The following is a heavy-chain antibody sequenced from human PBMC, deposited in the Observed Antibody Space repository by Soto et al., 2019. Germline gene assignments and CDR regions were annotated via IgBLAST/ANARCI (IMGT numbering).Heavy chain of an antibody. CDR1: GFTVSNNY. D-gene: IGHD3-10*01. CDR3: RTHAGGGGY. J-gene: IGHJ4*02. V-gene: IGHV3-53*01. CDR2: IYSGGYT. Sequence: EVQLVESGGGLIQPGGSLRLSCAVSGFTVSNNYMSWVRQAPGKGLEGVSVIYSGGYTAYGDSVKGRFTISRDNSKNTPFLQKNARRPAAPAVVSWRTHAGGGGYWGQGTLVTVSS.